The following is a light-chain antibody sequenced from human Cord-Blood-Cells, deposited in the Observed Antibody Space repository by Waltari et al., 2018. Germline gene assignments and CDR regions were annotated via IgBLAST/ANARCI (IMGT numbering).Light chain of an antibody. CDR1: SSAVGGYNY. CDR2: EVS. Sequence: QSALPQPPSASGSPGQSVPTSCTAPSSAVGGYNYVSWYQQHPGKAPKLMIYEVSKRPSGVPDRFSGSKSGNTASLTVSGLQAEDEADYYCSSYAGSNNLVFGGGTKLTVL. CDR3: SSYAGSNNLV. V-gene: IGLV2-8*01. J-gene: IGLJ2*01.